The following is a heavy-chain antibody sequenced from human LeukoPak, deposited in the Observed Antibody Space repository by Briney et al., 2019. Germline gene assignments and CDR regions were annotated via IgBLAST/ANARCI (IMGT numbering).Heavy chain of an antibody. CDR2: ISSSGSTI. V-gene: IGHV3-48*04. CDR1: GFTFSSYW. J-gene: IGHJ3*02. Sequence: PGGSLRLSCAASGFTFSSYWMSWVRQAPGKGLEWVSYISSSGSTIYYADSVKGRFTISRDNAKNSLYLQMNSLRAEDTAVYYCARDFGDRDAFDIWGQGTMVAVSS. CDR3: ARDFGDRDAFDI. D-gene: IGHD2-21*01.